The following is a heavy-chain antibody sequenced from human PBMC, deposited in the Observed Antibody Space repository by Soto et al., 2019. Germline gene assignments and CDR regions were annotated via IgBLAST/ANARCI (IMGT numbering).Heavy chain of an antibody. V-gene: IGHV3-23*01. CDR1: GFTFSSYA. CDR2: ISGSGGST. D-gene: IGHD3-10*01. J-gene: IGHJ4*02. Sequence: GGSLRLSXAASGFTFSSYAMSWVRQAPGKGLEWVSAISGSGGSTYYADSVKGRFTISRDNSKNTLYLQMNSLRAEDTAVYYCAKSGSGSYSYYFDYWGQGTLVTVSS. CDR3: AKSGSGSYSYYFDY.